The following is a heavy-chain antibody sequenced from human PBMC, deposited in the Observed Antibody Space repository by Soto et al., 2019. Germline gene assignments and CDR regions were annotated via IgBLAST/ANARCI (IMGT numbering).Heavy chain of an antibody. CDR3: ARAMGFGLSDY. CDR2: INAGNGNT. J-gene: IGHJ4*02. CDR1: GYTFTNYA. D-gene: IGHD3-10*01. V-gene: IGHV1-3*01. Sequence: GASVKVSCKASGYTFTNYAIDWVRQAPGQRLEWMGWINAGNGNTKYSQKFLGRVTITRDTSASTAYMELSSLRSEDTAVYYCARAMGFGLSDYWGQGSLVTVSS.